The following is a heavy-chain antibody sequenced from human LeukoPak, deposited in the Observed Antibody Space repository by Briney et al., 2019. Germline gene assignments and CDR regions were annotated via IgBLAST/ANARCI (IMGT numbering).Heavy chain of an antibody. CDR1: GYSFTSYW. V-gene: IGHV5-51*01. CDR2: IYPGDSDT. CDR3: ARHGTEKSVLAAFWSGYVDSWFDP. D-gene: IGHD3-3*01. J-gene: IGHJ5*02. Sequence: GESLKISCKGSGYSFTSYWIGWARQMPGKGLEWMGIIYPGDSDTRYSPSFQGQVTISADKSISTAYLQWSSLKASDTAMYYCARHGTEKSVLAAFWSGYVDSWFDPWGQGTLVTVSS.